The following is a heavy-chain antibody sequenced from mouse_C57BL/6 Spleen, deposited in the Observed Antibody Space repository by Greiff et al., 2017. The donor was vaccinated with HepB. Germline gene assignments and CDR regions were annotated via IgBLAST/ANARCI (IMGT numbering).Heavy chain of an antibody. CDR1: GYTFTDYY. CDR3: ARYYYGSSRGAMDY. V-gene: IGHV1-19*01. D-gene: IGHD1-1*01. CDR2: INPYNGGT. Sequence: VQLKESGPVLVKPGASVKMSCKASGYTFTDYYMNWVKQSHGKSLEWIGVINPYNGGTSYNQKFKGKATLTVDKSSSTAYMELNSLTSEDSAVYYCARYYYGSSRGAMDYWGQGTSVTVSS. J-gene: IGHJ4*01.